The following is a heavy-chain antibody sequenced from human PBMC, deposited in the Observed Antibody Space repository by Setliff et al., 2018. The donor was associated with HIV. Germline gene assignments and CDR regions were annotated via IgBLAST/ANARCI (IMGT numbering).Heavy chain of an antibody. CDR2: IYYSGST. J-gene: IGHJ4*02. D-gene: IGHD3-10*01. CDR3: ATSPAGEILGSRPFYFDY. Sequence: SETLSLTCTVSGDSINSGNSYWSWIRQHPGKXLEWIGYIYYSGSTYYSPSLKSRVTISEDTSKNQFSLKMRSVTAADTAVYYCATSPAGEILGSRPFYFDYWGQGTLVTVSS. V-gene: IGHV4-31*03. CDR1: GDSINSGNSY.